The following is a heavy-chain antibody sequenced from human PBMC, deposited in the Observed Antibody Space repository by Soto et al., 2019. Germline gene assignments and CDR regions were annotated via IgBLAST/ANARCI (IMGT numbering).Heavy chain of an antibody. V-gene: IGHV3-48*02. CDR1: GFTFNNYA. Sequence: EVQLVESGGGLVQPGGSLRLSCAASGFTFNNYAMIWVRQAPGKGLEWVSYISSSSSTMYYADSVKGRFTISRDSAKNSLYLQMNSLRDEDTAVFYCARESYSGSYYADYWGQGTLVTVSS. CDR2: ISSSSSTM. D-gene: IGHD1-26*01. CDR3: ARESYSGSYYADY. J-gene: IGHJ4*02.